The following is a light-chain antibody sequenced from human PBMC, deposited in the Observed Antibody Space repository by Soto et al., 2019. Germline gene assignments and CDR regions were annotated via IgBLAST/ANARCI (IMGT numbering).Light chain of an antibody. CDR2: DSS. CDR3: QQYKNWPIT. Sequence: EIVMTQSPGTLSVSPGERVTLSCRASQSITTKLAWYQQKPGQAPRLLIYDSSTRATGIPARFSGSGSGTEFTLTISSLQSEDFAVYYCQQYKNWPITFGQGTRLEVK. J-gene: IGKJ5*01. V-gene: IGKV3-15*01. CDR1: QSITTK.